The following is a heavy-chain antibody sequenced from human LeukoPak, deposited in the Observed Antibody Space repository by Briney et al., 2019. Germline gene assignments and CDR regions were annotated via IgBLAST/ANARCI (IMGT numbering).Heavy chain of an antibody. CDR3: ARVDYGSGSPPLYGMDV. V-gene: IGHV4-4*02. CDR1: GGSISSSNW. D-gene: IGHD3-10*01. Sequence: SETLSLTCAVSGGSISSSNWWSWVCQPPGKGLEWIGEIYHSGSTNYNPSLKSRVTISVDKSKNQFSLKLSSVTAADTAVYYCARVDYGSGSPPLYGMDVWGKGTTVTVSS. CDR2: IYHSGST. J-gene: IGHJ6*04.